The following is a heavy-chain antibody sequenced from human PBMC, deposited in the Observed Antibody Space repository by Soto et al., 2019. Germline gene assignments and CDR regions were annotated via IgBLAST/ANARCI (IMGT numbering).Heavy chain of an antibody. CDR1: GGSISSGNYY. CDR2: ISYSGTT. D-gene: IGHD4-17*01. J-gene: IGHJ4*02. Sequence: QVQLQESGPGLVKPSQTLSLTCTVSGGSISSGNYYWSWIRQPPGKGLEGIGFISYSGTTHYSASLRGRVSISVDTSKNQFSLDLSSVTAADTAVYYCATMGTPVTGLYYFDYWGQGTLVTVSS. V-gene: IGHV4-30-4*01. CDR3: ATMGTPVTGLYYFDY.